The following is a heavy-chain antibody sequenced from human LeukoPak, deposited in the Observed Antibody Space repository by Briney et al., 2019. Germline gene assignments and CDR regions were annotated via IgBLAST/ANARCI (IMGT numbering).Heavy chain of an antibody. CDR3: ARWPTVTSEPFDS. V-gene: IGHV1-8*01. J-gene: IGHJ4*02. D-gene: IGHD4-17*01. Sequence: ASVKVSCKASGYTFTRYDINWVRQATGQGLEWMGWMNPNSGNTGYAQKFQGRVTMTRNTSISTAYMELSSLRSEDTAVYYCARWPTVTSEPFDSWGQGALVTVSS. CDR1: GYTFTRYD. CDR2: MNPNSGNT.